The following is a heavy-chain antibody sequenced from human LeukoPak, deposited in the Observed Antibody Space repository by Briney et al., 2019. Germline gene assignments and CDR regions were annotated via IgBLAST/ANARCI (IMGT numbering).Heavy chain of an antibody. V-gene: IGHV3-21*01. CDR1: GFTFSIYS. J-gene: IGHJ4*02. D-gene: IGHD3-3*01. CDR2: ISSSSSYI. CDR3: ARDGV. Sequence: GGSLRLACAAAGFTFSIYSMNWVRQAPGKGLEWVSSISSSSSYIYYGDSVKGRFTISRDNAKNSLYLQMNSLRAEDTAVYYCARDGVWGQGTLVTVSS.